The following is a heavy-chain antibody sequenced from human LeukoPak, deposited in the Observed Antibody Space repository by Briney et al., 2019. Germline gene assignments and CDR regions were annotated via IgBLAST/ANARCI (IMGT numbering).Heavy chain of an antibody. CDR1: GYTFTNYG. CDR3: ARVFTLTGFFPLDY. J-gene: IGHJ4*02. V-gene: IGHV1-18*01. CDR2: ISAYNGNT. D-gene: IGHD3-9*01. Sequence: ASVKVSCKASGYTFTNYGISWVRQAPGQGLEWMGWISAYNGNTNYAQKLQGRLTMTTDTSTSTAYMELRSLRSDDTAVYYCARVFTLTGFFPLDYWGQGTLVTVSS.